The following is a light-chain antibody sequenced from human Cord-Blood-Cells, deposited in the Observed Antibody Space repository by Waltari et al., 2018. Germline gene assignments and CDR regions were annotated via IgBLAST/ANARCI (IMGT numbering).Light chain of an antibody. V-gene: IGKV1-39*01. J-gene: IGKJ2*03. Sequence: DIQMTQSPSSLSASVGDSVTITCRASQSISSYLNWYQQKPGKAPKHLIYAASSLQSGVPSRFSGSGSGTDFTLTISSLQPEDFATYYCQQSYSTPPYSFGQGTKLEIK. CDR2: AAS. CDR1: QSISSY. CDR3: QQSYSTPPYS.